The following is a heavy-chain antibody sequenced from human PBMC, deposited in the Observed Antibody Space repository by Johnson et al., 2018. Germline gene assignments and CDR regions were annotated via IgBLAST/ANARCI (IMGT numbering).Heavy chain of an antibody. D-gene: IGHD2-8*01. J-gene: IGHJ6*02. CDR2: VSYDGSNK. V-gene: IGHV3-30*03. Sequence: QVQLVESGGGVVQPGRSPRLSCAASGFTFSTYGMHWVRQAPGKGLEWVAVVSYDGSNKYYADSVKGRFTISRDNSKNTLVLQMNSLRDEDTAGYYCAQPQVYGLDLPDYYYYRRDVWGQGTTVTVSS. CDR3: AQPQVYGLDLPDYYYYRRDV. CDR1: GFTFSTYG.